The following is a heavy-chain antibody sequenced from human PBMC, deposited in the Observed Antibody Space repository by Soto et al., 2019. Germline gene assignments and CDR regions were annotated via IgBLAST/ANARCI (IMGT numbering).Heavy chain of an antibody. CDR1: GFTFSSYG. CDR2: IWYDGSNK. CDR3: ARDNGSWHHLTLCYYGMDV. J-gene: IGHJ6*02. D-gene: IGHD2-15*01. V-gene: IGHV3-33*01. Sequence: PGGSLRLSCAASGFTFSSYGMHWVRQAPGKGLEWVAVIWYDGSNKYYADSVKGRFTISRDNSKNTLYLQMNSLRAEDTAVYYCARDNGSWHHLTLCYYGMDVWGQGTTVTVSS.